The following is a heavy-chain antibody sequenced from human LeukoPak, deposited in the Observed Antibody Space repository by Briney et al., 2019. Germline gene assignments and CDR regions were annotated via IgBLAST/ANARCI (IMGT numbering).Heavy chain of an antibody. CDR2: IYYSGNT. J-gene: IGHJ4*02. Sequence: PSETLSLTCTVSGGSISSYYWSWIRQPPGRGLEWIGYIYYSGNTNYNPSLKSRVTISVDTSKNQFSLKLSSVTAADTAVYYCARETSSGSYFDYWGQGTLVTVSS. V-gene: IGHV4-59*01. D-gene: IGHD1-26*01. CDR1: GGSISSYY. CDR3: ARETSSGSYFDY.